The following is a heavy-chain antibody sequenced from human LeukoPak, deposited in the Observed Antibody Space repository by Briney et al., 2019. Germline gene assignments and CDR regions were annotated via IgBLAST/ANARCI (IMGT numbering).Heavy chain of an antibody. D-gene: IGHD3-9*01. CDR2: IRYDGSNK. V-gene: IGHV3-30*02. J-gene: IGHJ4*02. CDR1: GFTFSSYG. Sequence: GGSLRLSCAASGFTFSSYGMHWVRQAPGKGLEWVAFIRYDGSNKYYADSVKGRFTISRDNSKSTLYLQMNSLRAEDTAVYYCAKLVLRYFDWLMDYWGQGTLVTVSS. CDR3: AKLVLRYFDWLMDY.